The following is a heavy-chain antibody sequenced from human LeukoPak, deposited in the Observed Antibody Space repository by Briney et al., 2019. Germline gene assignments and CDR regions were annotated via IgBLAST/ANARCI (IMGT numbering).Heavy chain of an antibody. CDR3: AKVSHAFGFWSGYSPFDP. V-gene: IGHV3-30*02. CDR1: GFTFSSYG. D-gene: IGHD3-3*01. Sequence: GGSLRLSCAASGFTFSSYGMHWVREAPGKGLGWVAFIRYDGSNKYYADSVKGRFTISRDNSKNTLYLQMNSLRAEDTAVYYCAKVSHAFGFWSGYSPFDPWGQGTLVTVSS. J-gene: IGHJ5*02. CDR2: IRYDGSNK.